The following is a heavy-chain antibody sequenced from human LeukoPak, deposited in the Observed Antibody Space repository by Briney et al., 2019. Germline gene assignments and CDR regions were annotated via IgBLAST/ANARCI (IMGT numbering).Heavy chain of an antibody. CDR1: GGSFSGYY. V-gene: IGHV4-34*01. Sequence: SETLSLTCAVYGGSFSGYYWSWIRQPPGKGLEWIGEINHSGSTNYNPSLKSRVTISVDTSKNQFSLKLSSVTAADTAVYYCARDQYYYGSGSYYYYYYMDVWGKGTTVTISS. D-gene: IGHD3-10*01. CDR2: INHSGST. J-gene: IGHJ6*03. CDR3: ARDQYYYGSGSYYYYYYMDV.